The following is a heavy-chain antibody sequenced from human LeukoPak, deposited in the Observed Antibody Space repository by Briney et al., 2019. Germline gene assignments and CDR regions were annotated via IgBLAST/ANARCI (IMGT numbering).Heavy chain of an antibody. J-gene: IGHJ4*02. Sequence: GGSLRLSSAPSRFSFEDDAVHSGPEVPGQGGQWCSLVSGDGGSTYYDDSVKGRFTISRDNSRNSLYLEMNSLRTEDSALYYCAKDPRYCGGDCYDSPYYFDYWGRGTLVTVSS. CDR1: RFSFEDDA. CDR2: VSGDGGST. V-gene: IGHV3-43*02. D-gene: IGHD2-21*02. CDR3: AKDPRYCGGDCYDSPYYFDY.